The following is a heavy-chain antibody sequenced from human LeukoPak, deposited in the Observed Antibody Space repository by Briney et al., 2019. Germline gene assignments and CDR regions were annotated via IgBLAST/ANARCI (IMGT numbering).Heavy chain of an antibody. Sequence: PSETLSLTCTVSGGSISSYYWSWTRQPPGKGLEWIGHMFYSGSTNYNPSLKSRVTISLDTSKNQFSLKLSSVTAADTAVYYCAGGLYSSGWYTEWGQGTLVTVPS. CDR1: GGSISSYY. D-gene: IGHD6-19*01. CDR2: MFYSGST. CDR3: AGGLYSSGWYTE. V-gene: IGHV4-59*01. J-gene: IGHJ4*02.